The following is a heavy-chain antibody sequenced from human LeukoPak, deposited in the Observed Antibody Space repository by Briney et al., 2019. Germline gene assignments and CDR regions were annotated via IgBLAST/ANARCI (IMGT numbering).Heavy chain of an antibody. CDR3: ARGSNYVGFDY. D-gene: IGHD4-11*01. CDR2: IFTSGSA. J-gene: IGHJ4*02. CDR1: GGSISSYY. V-gene: IGHV4-4*07. Sequence: KPSETLSLTCTVSGGSISSYYWNWLRQPAGKGLEWIGRIFTSGSANYNPSLKSRVTMSVDTSKNQFSLKLSSVTAADTAVYYCARGSNYVGFDYWGQGTLVTVSS.